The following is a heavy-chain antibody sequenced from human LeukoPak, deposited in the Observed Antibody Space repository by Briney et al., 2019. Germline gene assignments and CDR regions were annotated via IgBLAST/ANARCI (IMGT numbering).Heavy chain of an antibody. CDR2: INPNSGGT. V-gene: IGHV1-2*04. J-gene: IGHJ5*02. CDR1: GYTFTGYY. CDR3: ARGNGDYYGSGPLLGGWFDP. Sequence: ASVKVSCKASGYTFTGYYMHWVRQAPGQGLEWMGWINPNSGGTNYAQKFQGWVTMTRDTSISTAYMELSRLRSDDTAVYYCARGNGDYYGSGPLLGGWFDPWGQGTLVTVSS. D-gene: IGHD3-10*01.